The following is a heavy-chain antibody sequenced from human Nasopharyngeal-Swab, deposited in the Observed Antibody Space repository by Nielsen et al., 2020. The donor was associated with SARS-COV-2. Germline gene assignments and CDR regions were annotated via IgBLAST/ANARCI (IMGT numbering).Heavy chain of an antibody. CDR2: ISSSSSYI. CDR3: ARDRWFGEFLSFDY. Sequence: WIRQPPWHGLEWVSSISSSSSYIYYADSVKGRFTISRDNAKNSLYLQMNSLRAEDTAVYYCARDRWFGEFLSFDYWGQGTLVTVSS. V-gene: IGHV3-21*01. J-gene: IGHJ4*02. D-gene: IGHD3-10*01.